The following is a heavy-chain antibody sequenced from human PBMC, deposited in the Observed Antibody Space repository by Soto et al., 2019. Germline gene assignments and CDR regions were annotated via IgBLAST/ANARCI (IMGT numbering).Heavy chain of an antibody. Sequence: QVHLQESGPGLVKPSETLSLTCTVSGGSISGYSWSWIRQPPGKGLEWIAHLSYSGSTNYNPSLKSRVTMSVDTSKTVCSLKLTSGTAADTAVYYCARNCGGDYTNVDCWGQGSLVTVSS. J-gene: IGHJ4*02. V-gene: IGHV4-59*01. D-gene: IGHD2-21*02. CDR1: GGSISGYS. CDR3: ARNCGGDYTNVDC. CDR2: LSYSGST.